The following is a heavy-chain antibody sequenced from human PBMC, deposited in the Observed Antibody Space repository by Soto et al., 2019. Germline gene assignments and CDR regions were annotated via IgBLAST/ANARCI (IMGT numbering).Heavy chain of an antibody. CDR1: GFSLSTSGMC. CDR2: IDWDDDK. V-gene: IGHV2-70*01. CDR3: ARNRFVVVPAGGWYGMDV. J-gene: IGHJ6*02. Sequence: SGPTLVKPTQTLTLTCTFSGFSLSTSGMCVSWIRQPPGKALEWLALIDWDDDKYYSTSLKTRLTISKDTSKNQVVLTMTNMDPVDTATYYCARNRFVVVPAGGWYGMDVWGQGTTVTVSS. D-gene: IGHD2-2*01.